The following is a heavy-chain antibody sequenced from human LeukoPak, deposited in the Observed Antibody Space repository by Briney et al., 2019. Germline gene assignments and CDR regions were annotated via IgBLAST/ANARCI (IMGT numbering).Heavy chain of an antibody. J-gene: IGHJ3*02. CDR2: LSTSGGVT. CDR3: AKSRSGWGDFDI. D-gene: IGHD3-16*01. Sequence: PGGSLRLSCAASGFTFSSYAVCWVRQAPGKGLEWVSALSTSGGVTHYADSLKGRFTISRDKSKNTLYLQMNSLRADDTAVYYCAKSRSGWGDFDIWGQGTMVTVSS. V-gene: IGHV3-23*01. CDR1: GFTFSSYA.